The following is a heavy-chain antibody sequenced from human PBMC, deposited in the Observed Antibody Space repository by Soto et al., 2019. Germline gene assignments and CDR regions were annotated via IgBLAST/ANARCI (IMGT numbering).Heavy chain of an antibody. Sequence: SETLSLTCTVSGGSISSRDYYWSWIRQPPGEGLEWIGYIYYSGSTNYNPSLKSRVTISVDTSKNQFSLKLSSVTAADTAVYYCARGRRGPLWFGELRSYYYYGMDVWGQGTTVTVS. V-gene: IGHV4-30-4*01. CDR3: ARGRRGPLWFGELRSYYYYGMDV. CDR1: GGSISSRDYY. J-gene: IGHJ6*02. D-gene: IGHD3-10*01. CDR2: IYYSGST.